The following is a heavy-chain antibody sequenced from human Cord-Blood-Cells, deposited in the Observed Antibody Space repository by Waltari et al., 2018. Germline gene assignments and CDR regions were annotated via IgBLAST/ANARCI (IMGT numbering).Heavy chain of an antibody. CDR1: GDSVPSNSAA. Sequence: QVQLQQSGPGLVKPSQTLSLTCAISGDSVPSNSAARHLIRQAPSRGLEWLGRTYYRSKWYNDYAVSVKSRITINPDTSKNQFSLQLNSVTPEDTAVYYCARGSTNWNDASFDYWGQGTLVTVSS. V-gene: IGHV6-1*01. D-gene: IGHD1-1*01. J-gene: IGHJ4*02. CDR2: TYYRSKWYN. CDR3: ARGSTNWNDASFDY.